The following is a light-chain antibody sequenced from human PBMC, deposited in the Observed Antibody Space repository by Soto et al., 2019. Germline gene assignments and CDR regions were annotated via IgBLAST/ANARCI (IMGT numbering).Light chain of an antibody. J-gene: IGKJ4*01. CDR1: QAMSTY. CDR3: QQLNGYQLA. CDR2: SAS. Sequence: DIQLTQSPSFLSAFVGDTVTITCRASQAMSTYLAWYQQNPGKVPKLLIRSASTLQSGVPPRFSGGGSGTEFNLTISTLQPDDSGIYYCQQLNGYQLAFGGGTNVEIK. V-gene: IGKV1-9*01.